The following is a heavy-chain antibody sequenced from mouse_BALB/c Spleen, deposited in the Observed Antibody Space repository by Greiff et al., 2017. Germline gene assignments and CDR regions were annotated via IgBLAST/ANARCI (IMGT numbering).Heavy chain of an antibody. CDR2: IWAGGST. Sequence: VMLVESGPGLVAPSQSLSITCTVSGFSLTSYGVHWVRRPPGKGLEWLGVIWAGGSTNYNSALMSRLSISKDNSKSQVFLKMNSLQTDDTAMYYCASGEGGMDYWGQGTSVTVSS. CDR1: GFSLTSYG. CDR3: ASGEGGMDY. V-gene: IGHV2-9*02. J-gene: IGHJ4*01.